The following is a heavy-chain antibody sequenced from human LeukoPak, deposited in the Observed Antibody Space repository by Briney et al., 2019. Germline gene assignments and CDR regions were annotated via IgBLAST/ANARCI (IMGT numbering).Heavy chain of an antibody. CDR3: ARAPEGQLPHS. D-gene: IGHD2-2*01. CDR1: GFTFSSYA. Sequence: PGGSLRLSCAASGFTFSSYAMYWVRQAAGKGLEYVSAINSNGGYTYYANSVKGRFTISRDNSKNTLYLQMGSLRPEDMAVYFCARAPEGQLPHSWGQGTLVTVSS. CDR2: INSNGGYT. V-gene: IGHV3-64*01. J-gene: IGHJ4*02.